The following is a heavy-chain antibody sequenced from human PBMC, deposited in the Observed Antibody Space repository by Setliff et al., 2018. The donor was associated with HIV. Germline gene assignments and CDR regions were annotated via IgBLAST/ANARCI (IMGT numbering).Heavy chain of an antibody. CDR3: ARGEPVDILTGYFDY. CDR1: GGSMSTYY. D-gene: IGHD3-9*01. V-gene: IGHV4-4*08. CDR2: IYTSGSS. J-gene: IGHJ4*02. Sequence: SETLSLTCTVSGGSMSTYYWSWIRQPPGKGLEWIGYIYTSGSSNYNPSLKSRVTISGDTSKRQFSLKMSSVTAADTAVYYCARGEPVDILTGYFDYWGQGTLVTVSS.